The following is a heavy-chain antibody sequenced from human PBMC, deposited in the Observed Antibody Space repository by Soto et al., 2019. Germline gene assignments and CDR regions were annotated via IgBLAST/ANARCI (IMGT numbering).Heavy chain of an antibody. CDR2: IYYSLST. CDR3: ARLFGSGCFDY. Sequence: SAALSLTCTVSGGSISSSSYYWGWIRQPPGKGLEWIGSIYYSLSTYYNPSLKSRVTISVDTSKNQFSLKLSSVTAADTAVYYCARLFGSGCFDYWGQGTLVTV. J-gene: IGHJ4*02. V-gene: IGHV4-39*01. CDR1: GGSISSSSYY. D-gene: IGHD6-19*01.